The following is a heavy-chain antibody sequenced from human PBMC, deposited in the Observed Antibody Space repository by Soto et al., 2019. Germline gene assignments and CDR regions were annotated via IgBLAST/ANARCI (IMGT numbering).Heavy chain of an antibody. CDR2: IYWNDDK. Sequence: SGPTLVNPTQTLTLTCTFSGFSLTTTGVGVGWIRQPPGKALEWLAFIYWNDDKRYSPSLKNRLTITKDTSKNQVVLSMTNMAPVDTATYYCAKVDFYYYGMDVWGQGTTVTVSS. V-gene: IGHV2-5*01. CDR1: GFSLTTTGVG. CDR3: AKVDFYYYGMDV. J-gene: IGHJ6*02.